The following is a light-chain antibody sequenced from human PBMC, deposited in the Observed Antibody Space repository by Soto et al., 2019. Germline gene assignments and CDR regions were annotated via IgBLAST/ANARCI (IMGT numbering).Light chain of an antibody. Sequence: DIQLTQSPSFLSASVGDRVTITCRASQRISSYLGWYQQKPGQAPKLLISGVSTLETGVPSRFSGSGSGSEFTLTISSLQPDDFATYYCLQIHTFPRTFGRGTKLEIK. CDR1: QRISSY. CDR3: LQIHTFPRT. CDR2: GVS. V-gene: IGKV1-9*01. J-gene: IGKJ2*01.